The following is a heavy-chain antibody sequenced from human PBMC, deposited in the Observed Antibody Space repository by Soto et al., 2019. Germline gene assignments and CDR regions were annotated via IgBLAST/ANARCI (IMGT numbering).Heavy chain of an antibody. CDR3: ARSYDSSGFDAFDI. Sequence: SETLSLTCTVSGGSISSGGYNWSWIRQHPGKGLEWIGYIYYSGSTNYNPSLKSRVTISVDTSKNQFSLNLSSVTAAVTVVYYCARSYDSSGFDAFDIWGQGTMVTVSS. D-gene: IGHD3-22*01. CDR1: GGSISSGGYN. CDR2: IYYSGST. V-gene: IGHV4-61*08. J-gene: IGHJ3*02.